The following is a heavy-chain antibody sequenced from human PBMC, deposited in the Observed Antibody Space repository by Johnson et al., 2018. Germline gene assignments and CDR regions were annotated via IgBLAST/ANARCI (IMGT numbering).Heavy chain of an antibody. V-gene: IGHV3-23*04. CDR1: GFAFSSYV. CDR2: ISGSGSGT. J-gene: IGHJ4*02. D-gene: IGHD6-19*01. CDR3: AKDGGWHPDS. Sequence: VQLVESGGGLVQPGGSLRLSCAASGFAFSSYVMTWVRRAPGRGLEWVSTISGSGSGTYYADSVKGRFTISRDNSKNTLYMQMNSLRAEDTAVYYCAKDGGWHPDSWGLGTLVTVSS.